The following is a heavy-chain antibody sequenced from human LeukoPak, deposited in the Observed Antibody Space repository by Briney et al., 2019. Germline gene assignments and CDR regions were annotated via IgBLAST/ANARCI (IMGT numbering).Heavy chain of an antibody. Sequence: SETLSLTCTVSGGSISGYYWGWIRQPPGKGLEWIGSIYHSGSTYYNPSLKSRVTISVDTSKNQFSLKLSSVTAADTAVYYCASCSGGSCRRGTRYYYYMDVWGKGTTVTVSS. CDR3: ASCSGGSCRRGTRYYYYMDV. D-gene: IGHD2-15*01. CDR2: IYHSGST. CDR1: GGSISGYY. J-gene: IGHJ6*03. V-gene: IGHV4-38-2*02.